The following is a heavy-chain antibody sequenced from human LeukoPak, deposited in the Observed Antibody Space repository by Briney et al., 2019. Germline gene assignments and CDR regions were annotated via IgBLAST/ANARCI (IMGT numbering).Heavy chain of an antibody. CDR2: INPNSGGT. CDR3: ARVDLLWFGELLSGYYMDV. CDR1: GYAFSTHD. D-gene: IGHD3-10*01. V-gene: IGHV1-2*02. Sequence: ASVKVSCKASGYAFSTHDINWVRQASGQGLELMGWINPNSGGTNYAQKFQGRVTMTRDTSISTAYMELSRLRSDDAAVYYCARVDLLWFGELLSGYYMDVWGKGTTVTISS. J-gene: IGHJ6*03.